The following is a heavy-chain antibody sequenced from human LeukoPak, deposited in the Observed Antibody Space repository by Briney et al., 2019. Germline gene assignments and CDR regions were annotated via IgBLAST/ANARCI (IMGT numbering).Heavy chain of an antibody. CDR1: GGSISSYF. D-gene: IGHD6-25*01. V-gene: IGHV4-59*01. CDR2: IYYSGST. J-gene: IGHJ3*02. Sequence: SETLSLTRTVSGGSISSYFWSWIRQPPGKGLEWIGYIYYSGSTNYNPSLKSRVTISVDTSKDQFSLKLSSVTAADTAVYYCASARLGSGLEGAFDIWGQGTMVTVSS. CDR3: ASARLGSGLEGAFDI.